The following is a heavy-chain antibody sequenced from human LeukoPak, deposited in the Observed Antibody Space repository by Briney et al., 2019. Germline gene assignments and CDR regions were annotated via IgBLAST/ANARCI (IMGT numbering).Heavy chain of an antibody. CDR2: IWYDGSKK. J-gene: IGHJ1*01. CDR1: GFTFSRYG. D-gene: IGHD6-19*01. Sequence: PGGSLRLSCAVSGFTFSRYGMHWVRQAPGKGLEWVAVIWYDGSKKNYADSVKGRFTISRDNSKNTLNLQMTSLRAEDTAVYYCARVSEDYSSGWYEEYFQYWGQGTLVIVSS. V-gene: IGHV3-33*01. CDR3: ARVSEDYSSGWYEEYFQY.